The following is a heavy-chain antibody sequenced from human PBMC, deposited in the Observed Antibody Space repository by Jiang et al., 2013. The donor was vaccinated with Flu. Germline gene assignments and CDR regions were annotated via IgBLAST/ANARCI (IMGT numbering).Heavy chain of an antibody. CDR3: ARDPVQWELPQDI. V-gene: IGHV1-46*01. J-gene: IGHJ3*02. CDR2: GGST. D-gene: IGHD1-26*01. Sequence: GGSTSYAQKFQGRVTMTRDTSTSTVYMELSSLRSEDTAVYYCARDPVQWELPQDIWGQGTMVTVSS.